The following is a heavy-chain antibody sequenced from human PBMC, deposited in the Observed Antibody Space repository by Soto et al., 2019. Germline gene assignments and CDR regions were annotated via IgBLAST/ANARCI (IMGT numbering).Heavy chain of an antibody. Sequence: QVQQQESGPGLVKPSGTLSLTCAVSGGSISSSNWWSWVRQPPGKGLEWIGEIYHSGSTNYNPSLKSRVTISVDKSKNQFSLKLSSVTAADTAVYYCARGTLSGYHETDDAFDIWGQGTMVTVSS. D-gene: IGHD3-22*01. J-gene: IGHJ3*02. CDR1: GGSISSSNW. CDR2: IYHSGST. V-gene: IGHV4-4*02. CDR3: ARGTLSGYHETDDAFDI.